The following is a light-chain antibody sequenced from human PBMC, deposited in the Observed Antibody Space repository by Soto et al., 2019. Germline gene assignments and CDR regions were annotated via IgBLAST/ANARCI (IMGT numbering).Light chain of an antibody. J-gene: IGKJ1*01. CDR3: QHYNSNPWT. V-gene: IGKV1-39*01. Sequence: IQVSQSTSSLSASVGDRVAITCRASQSISSYLNWYQQKPGKAPKLLIYAASSLQSGVPSRFSGSRSGTDFTLTISGLQPDDFATYYCQHYNSNPWTFGQGTKVDIK. CDR1: QSISSY. CDR2: AAS.